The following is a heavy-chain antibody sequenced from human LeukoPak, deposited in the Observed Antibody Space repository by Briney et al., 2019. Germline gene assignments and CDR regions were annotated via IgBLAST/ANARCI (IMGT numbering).Heavy chain of an antibody. Sequence: SETLSLTCTVSGGSISSSTSYWGWIRQPPGKGLEWIGEINHSGSTNYNPSLKSRVTISVDTSKNQFSLKLSSVTAADTAVYYCARGSGPGYWGQGTLVTVSS. D-gene: IGHD6-25*01. CDR1: GGSISSSTSY. J-gene: IGHJ4*02. CDR3: ARGSGPGY. CDR2: INHSGST. V-gene: IGHV4-39*07.